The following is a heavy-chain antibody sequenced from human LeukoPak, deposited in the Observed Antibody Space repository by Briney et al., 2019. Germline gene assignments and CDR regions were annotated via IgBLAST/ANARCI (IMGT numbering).Heavy chain of an antibody. CDR3: AKGGSTAVRNFDY. Sequence: GGSLRLSCAASGFTFNSYSMSWVRQAPGKGLEWVSYISHTSESTYYADSVRGRFSISRDDAKSSLYLQMNSLRDEDTAVYYCAKGGSTAVRNFDYWGQGALVTVSS. CDR2: ISHTSEST. V-gene: IGHV3-48*02. D-gene: IGHD6-6*01. CDR1: GFTFNSYS. J-gene: IGHJ4*02.